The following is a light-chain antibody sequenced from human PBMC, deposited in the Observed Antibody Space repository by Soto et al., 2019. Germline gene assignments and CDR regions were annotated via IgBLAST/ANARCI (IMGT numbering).Light chain of an antibody. CDR3: CSYAGSSTHVV. CDR1: SSDVGTYNL. J-gene: IGLJ2*01. V-gene: IGLV2-23*01. Sequence: QSALTQPASVSGSPGQSITISCTGTSSDVGTYNLVSWYQQCPGKAPKLMIYEGTKRPSGVSNRFSGSKSGNTASLTISGLQAEDEADYYCCSYAGSSTHVVFGGGTKVNVL. CDR2: EGT.